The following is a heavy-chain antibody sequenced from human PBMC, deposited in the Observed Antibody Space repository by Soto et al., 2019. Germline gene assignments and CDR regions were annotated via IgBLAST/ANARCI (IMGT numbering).Heavy chain of an antibody. CDR3: AIRGDGYEEGY. V-gene: IGHV1-18*04. CDR2: ISTDNGNT. J-gene: IGHJ4*02. D-gene: IGHD5-18*01. Sequence: GASVKVSCKASGYTFNSYGISWVRQAPGEGLEWMGWISTDNGNTYYAQKVQDRIIMTTDTSTTTVYMELRSLRSDDTGVYYCAIRGDGYEEGYWGQGTLVTVSS. CDR1: GYTFNSYG.